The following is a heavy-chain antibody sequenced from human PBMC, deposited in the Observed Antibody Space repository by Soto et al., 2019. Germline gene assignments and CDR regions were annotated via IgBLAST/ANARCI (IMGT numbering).Heavy chain of an antibody. Sequence: GGSLRLSCVASGFTFSKSWMNWVRQAPGKGLQWVANINQDGSEKSYVDSVKGRFTISRDNARNSLFLQMDSLGVDDTAVYFCSRPYSSSRYFDPWGQGTLVTVSS. CDR1: GFTFSKSW. D-gene: IGHD6-13*01. V-gene: IGHV3-7*01. CDR3: SRPYSSSRYFDP. J-gene: IGHJ5*02. CDR2: INQDGSEK.